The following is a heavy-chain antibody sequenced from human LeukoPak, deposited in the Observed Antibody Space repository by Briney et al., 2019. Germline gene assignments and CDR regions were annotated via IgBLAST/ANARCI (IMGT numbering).Heavy chain of an antibody. Sequence: GGSLRLSCAASGFTFSSYAMHWVRQAAGKGLEWAAVISYDGSNKYYADSVKGRFTISRDNSKNTLYLQMNSLRAEDTAVYYCARGTDYYDSSGYLDAFDIWGQGTMVTVSS. CDR2: ISYDGSNK. V-gene: IGHV3-30*01. CDR1: GFTFSSYA. J-gene: IGHJ3*02. D-gene: IGHD3-22*01. CDR3: ARGTDYYDSSGYLDAFDI.